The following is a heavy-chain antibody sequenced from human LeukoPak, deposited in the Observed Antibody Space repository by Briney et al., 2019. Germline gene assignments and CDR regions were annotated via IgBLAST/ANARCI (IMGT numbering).Heavy chain of an antibody. V-gene: IGHV3-7*01. CDR1: GFTFSSYC. CDR3: ARGGSYYYDSSGYSDY. CDR2: IKQDGSEK. J-gene: IGHJ4*02. Sequence: GGSLRLSCAASGFTFSSYCMSWVRQAPGKGLEWLANIKQDGSEKYYVDSVKGRFTISRDNAKNSLYLQMNSLRAEDTAVYYCARGGSYYYDSSGYSDYWGQGTLVTVSS. D-gene: IGHD3-22*01.